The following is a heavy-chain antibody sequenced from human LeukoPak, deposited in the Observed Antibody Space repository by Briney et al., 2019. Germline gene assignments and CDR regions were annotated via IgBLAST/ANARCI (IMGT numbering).Heavy chain of an antibody. CDR1: GASITSYY. Sequence: SETLSLTCTVSGASITSYYWNWLRQPAGKGLEWIGRIYTREGTNYNPSLKSRVTISVDTSKNQFSLKLTSLTAADTAVYYCARDQELGHWGLGTLVTISS. J-gene: IGHJ4*02. D-gene: IGHD3-10*01. CDR2: IYTREGT. CDR3: ARDQELGH. V-gene: IGHV4-4*07.